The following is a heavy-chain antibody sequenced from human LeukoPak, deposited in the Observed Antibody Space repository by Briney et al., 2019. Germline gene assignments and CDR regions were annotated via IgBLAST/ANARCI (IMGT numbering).Heavy chain of an antibody. Sequence: RGSLRLSCAASGFTFSSYEMNWVRQAPGKGLEWVSYISSSGSTIYYADSVKGRFTISRDNAKNSLYLQMNSLRAEDTAVYYCARAVHDYGDYWYFDLWGRGTLVTVSS. CDR3: ARAVHDYGDYWYFDL. CDR2: ISSSGSTI. CDR1: GFTFSSYE. D-gene: IGHD4-17*01. V-gene: IGHV3-48*03. J-gene: IGHJ2*01.